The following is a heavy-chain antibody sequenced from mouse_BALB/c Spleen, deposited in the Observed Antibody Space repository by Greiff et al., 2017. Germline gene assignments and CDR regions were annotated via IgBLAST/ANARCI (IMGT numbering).Heavy chain of an antibody. Sequence: VQLQQSGAELVKPGASVKLSCTASGFNIKDTYMPWVKQRPEQGLEWIGRIDPANGNTKYDPKFQGKATITADTSSNTAYLQLSSLTSEDTAVYYCARDYDKGLGFAYWGQGTLVTVSA. CDR2: IDPANGNT. CDR1: GFNIKDTY. J-gene: IGHJ3*01. V-gene: IGHV14-3*02. D-gene: IGHD2-4*01. CDR3: ARDYDKGLGFAY.